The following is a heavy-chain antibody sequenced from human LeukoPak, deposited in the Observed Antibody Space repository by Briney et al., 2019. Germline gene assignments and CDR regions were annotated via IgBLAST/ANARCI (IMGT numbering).Heavy chain of an antibody. CDR3: ARSPCDAGTCPNWLDS. D-gene: IGHD1-1*01. CDR2: IYGAGTT. J-gene: IGHJ5*01. V-gene: IGHV3-66*02. CDR1: GLTFGTNY. Sequence: PGGSLRLSCAASGLTFGTNYMTWVRQAPGKGLEWVSVIYGAGTTYYADSVRGRFTISRDNSKNTLYLLMNSLINEDTAVYYCARSPCDAGTCPNWLDSWGQGTPVTVSS.